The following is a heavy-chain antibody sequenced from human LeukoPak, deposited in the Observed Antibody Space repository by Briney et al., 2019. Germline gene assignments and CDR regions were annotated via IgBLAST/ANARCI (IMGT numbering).Heavy chain of an antibody. CDR3: AKAAQVAGRPNLGGHFDY. CDR1: EFTFSRYA. V-gene: IGHV3-23*01. J-gene: IGHJ4*02. D-gene: IGHD6-6*01. CDR2: ISGSGGRT. Sequence: GGSLRLSCAASEFTFSRYAMSWVRQAPGKGLEWVSAISGSGGRTYYAESVKGRFTISRDNNENTLYLQMNSLRAEDTAVYYCAKAAQVAGRPNLGGHFDYWGQGTLVTVSS.